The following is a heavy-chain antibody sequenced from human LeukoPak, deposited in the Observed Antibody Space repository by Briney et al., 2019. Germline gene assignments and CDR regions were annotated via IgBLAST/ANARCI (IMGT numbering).Heavy chain of an antibody. CDR3: SRARKYYDSSSYYY. CDR2: IIPIFGTA. CDR1: GGTFSSYA. D-gene: IGHD3-22*01. V-gene: IGHV1-69*05. Sequence: SVKVSCKASGGTFSSYAISWVRQAPGQGLEWMGGIIPIFGTANYAQKFQGRVTLPTDESTSTAYMELNSLRSEDTAVYYFSRARKYYDSSSYYYWGQRTLVTVSS. J-gene: IGHJ4*01.